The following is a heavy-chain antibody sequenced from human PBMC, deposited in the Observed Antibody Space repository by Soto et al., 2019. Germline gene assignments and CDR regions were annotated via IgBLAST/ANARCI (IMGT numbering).Heavy chain of an antibody. CDR2: ISSSSDDI. Sequence: GGSLRLSCAASGFTFSYYTMNWVRQAPGKGLEWVTSISSSSDDIYYADSVKGRFTISRDNAKNSLYLQMISLRAEDTAVYYCARRGSSSLRERDVWGQGTAVTVSS. CDR3: ARRGSSSLRERDV. V-gene: IGHV3-21*01. J-gene: IGHJ6*02. CDR1: GFTFSYYT. D-gene: IGHD6-13*01.